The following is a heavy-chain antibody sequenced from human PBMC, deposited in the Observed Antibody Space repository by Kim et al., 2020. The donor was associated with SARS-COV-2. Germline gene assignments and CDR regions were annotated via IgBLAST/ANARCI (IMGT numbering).Heavy chain of an antibody. D-gene: IGHD5-12*01. CDR1: GGSITSRNS. Sequence: SETLSLTCAVSGGSITSRNSWSWVRQPPGKGLEWIGEVDHVGSTTYNPSLQCRVTISVVPSKNFFSLCLNSVTAADTAVYYCPRVLDISSAYGRYYYYG. V-gene: IGHV4-4*02. J-gene: IGHJ6*01. CDR2: VDHVGST. CDR3: PRVLDISSAYGRYYYYG.